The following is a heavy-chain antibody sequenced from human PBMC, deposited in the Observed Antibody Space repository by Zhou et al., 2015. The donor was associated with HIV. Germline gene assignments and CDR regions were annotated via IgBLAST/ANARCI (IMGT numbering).Heavy chain of an antibody. CDR3: AKGLTYYYDSSGPDY. Sequence: EVQLVESGGGLVQPGRSLRLSCAASGFTFDDYAMHWVRQAPGKGLEWVSGISWNSGSIGYADSVKGRFTISRDNAKNSLYLQMNSLRAEDTALYYCAKGLTYYYDSSGPDYWGQGTLVTVSS. V-gene: IGHV3-9*01. D-gene: IGHD3-22*01. CDR1: GFTFDDYA. CDR2: ISWNSGSI. J-gene: IGHJ4*02.